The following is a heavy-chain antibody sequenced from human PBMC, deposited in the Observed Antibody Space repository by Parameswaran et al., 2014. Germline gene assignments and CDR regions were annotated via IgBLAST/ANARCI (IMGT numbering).Heavy chain of an antibody. CDR2: INHSGST. CDR3: ARGWVWSSSRFPFDY. D-gene: IGHD6-13*01. J-gene: IGHJ4*02. V-gene: IGHV4-34*01. Sequence: VRQAPGKGLEWIGEINHSGSTNYNPSLKSRVTISVDTSKNQFSLKLSSVTAADTAVYYCARGWVWSSSRFPFDYWGQGTLVTVSS.